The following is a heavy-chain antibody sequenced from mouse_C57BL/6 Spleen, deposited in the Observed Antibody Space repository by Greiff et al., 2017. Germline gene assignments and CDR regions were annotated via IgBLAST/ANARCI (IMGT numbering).Heavy chain of an antibody. CDR3: ARDYYGSRSPFAY. CDR2: ISSGSSTI. Sequence: EVNLVESGGGLVKPGGSLKLSCAASGFTFSDYGMHWVRQAPEKGLEWVAYISSGSSTIYYADTVKGRFTISRDNAKNTLFLQMTSLRSEDTAMYYCARDYYGSRSPFAYWGQGTLVTVSA. CDR1: GFTFSDYG. J-gene: IGHJ3*01. D-gene: IGHD1-1*01. V-gene: IGHV5-17*01.